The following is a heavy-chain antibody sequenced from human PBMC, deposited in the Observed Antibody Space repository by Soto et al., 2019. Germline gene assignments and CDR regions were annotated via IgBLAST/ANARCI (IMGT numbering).Heavy chain of an antibody. V-gene: IGHV4-61*01. CDR1: GGSVSSGSYY. J-gene: IGHJ5*02. CDR2: MFHSGST. CDR3: ARVWSNWFDP. Sequence: QVQLQESGPGLVKPSETLSLTCTVSGGSVSSGSYYWSWIRQPPGKGLEWIGYMFHSGSTNYNPSLKSRVTISVDTSKNQFSLKLSSVTAADTAVYYCARVWSNWFDPWGQGTLVTVSS. D-gene: IGHD2-8*02.